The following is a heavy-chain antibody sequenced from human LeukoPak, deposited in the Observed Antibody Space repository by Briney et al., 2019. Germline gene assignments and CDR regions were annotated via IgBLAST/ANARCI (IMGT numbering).Heavy chain of an antibody. CDR3: ARNQQLGGHSYYYYGMDV. J-gene: IGHJ6*02. D-gene: IGHD3-16*01. CDR1: GFTSIAYA. CDR2: ISGGGVTT. Sequence: GGSLRLSCVGSGFTSIAYALTWARQAPGKGLEWVSGISGGGVTTYYADSVKGRFTISRDNSKNTLYLQMSSLRADDTAIYYCARNQQLGGHSYYYYGMDVWGQGTTVTVSS. V-gene: IGHV3-23*01.